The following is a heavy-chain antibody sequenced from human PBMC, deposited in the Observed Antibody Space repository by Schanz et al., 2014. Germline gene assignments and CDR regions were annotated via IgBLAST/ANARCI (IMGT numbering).Heavy chain of an antibody. CDR1: GLTVSNSY. J-gene: IGHJ6*02. CDR3: ARAHGVIRLYYGVDV. V-gene: IGHV3-53*04. D-gene: IGHD3-22*01. Sequence: DVQLVDSGGGLVQPGGSLRLSCAASGLTVSNSYIHWVRQAPGKGLEWVSTIYSSGSTYYADSVRGRFTISRDNSMNTVYLQMNSLRSDDAAVYYCARAHGVIRLYYGVDVWGQGTTVTVSS. CDR2: IYSSGST.